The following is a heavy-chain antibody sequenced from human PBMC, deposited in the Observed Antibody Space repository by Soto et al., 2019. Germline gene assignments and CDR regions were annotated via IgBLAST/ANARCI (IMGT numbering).Heavy chain of an antibody. D-gene: IGHD4-4*01. CDR3: ARRGGSYINYAINYFDY. J-gene: IGHJ4*02. Sequence: QVQLQESGPGLVKPSGTLSLSCVVSGGSISSSNWWSWVRQPPGKGLEWIGEIYHSGSTNYNPSLNSRVAISVXXSXNXXSLNLSSVTAADTAVYYCARRGGSYINYAINYFDYWGQGTLVTVSS. CDR2: IYHSGST. CDR1: GGSISSSNW. V-gene: IGHV4-4*02.